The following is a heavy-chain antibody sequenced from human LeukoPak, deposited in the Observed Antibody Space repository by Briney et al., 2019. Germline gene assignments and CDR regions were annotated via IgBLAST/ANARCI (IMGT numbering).Heavy chain of an antibody. D-gene: IGHD2-21*02. Sequence: GGSLRLSCAASGFTFSNYWMSWVRQAPGKGLEWVANIKQDGSEKYYVDSVKGRFTISRDNAKNSLYLQMNSLRAEDTAVYYCATRLFCGGDCYSNYFDHWGQGTLVTVSS. CDR1: GFTFSNYW. CDR2: IKQDGSEK. V-gene: IGHV3-7*01. CDR3: ATRLFCGGDCYSNYFDH. J-gene: IGHJ4*02.